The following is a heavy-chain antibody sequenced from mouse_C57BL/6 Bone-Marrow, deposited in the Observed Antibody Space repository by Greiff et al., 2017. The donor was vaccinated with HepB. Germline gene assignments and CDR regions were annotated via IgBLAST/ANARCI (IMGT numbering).Heavy chain of an antibody. J-gene: IGHJ1*03. V-gene: IGHV3-6*01. Sequence: DVQLQESGPGLVKPSQSLSLTCSVTGYSITSGYYWNWIRQFPGNKLEWMGYISYDGSNNYNPSLKNRISITRDTSKNQFFLKLNSVTTEDTATYYCARSPPSTVVAPDWYFDVWGTGTTVTVSS. CDR3: ARSPPSTVVAPDWYFDV. CDR1: GYSITSGYY. D-gene: IGHD1-1*01. CDR2: ISYDGSN.